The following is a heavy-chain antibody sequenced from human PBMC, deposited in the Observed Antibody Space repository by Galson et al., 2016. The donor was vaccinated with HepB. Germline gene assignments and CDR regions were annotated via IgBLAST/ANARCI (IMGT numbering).Heavy chain of an antibody. V-gene: IGHV3-33*01. CDR1: GFTFSTYG. CDR2: IWADGSEK. Sequence: SLRLSCAASGFTFSTYGMHWVRQAPGKGLDWVAVIWADGSEKYYADSVQGRFTISRDSSKNTLYLQMNSLRAEDTAVYCCARGAGYLDYWGQGTQVTVSS. CDR3: ARGAGYLDY. J-gene: IGHJ4*02. D-gene: IGHD6-13*01.